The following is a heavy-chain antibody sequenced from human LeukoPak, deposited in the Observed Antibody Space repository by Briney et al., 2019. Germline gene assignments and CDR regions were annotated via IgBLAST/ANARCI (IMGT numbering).Heavy chain of an antibody. CDR3: ARDRGYSSFDY. Sequence: GGSLRLSCAASAFTFSSYWMSWVRQAPGKGPEGVANIKEDGSETHYVDSVKGRFTISRDNAKNSLYLQLNSLRVEDTAVYYCARDRGYSSFDYWGQGTLVTVSS. CDR2: IKEDGSET. CDR1: AFTFSSYW. J-gene: IGHJ4*02. D-gene: IGHD4-23*01. V-gene: IGHV3-7*01.